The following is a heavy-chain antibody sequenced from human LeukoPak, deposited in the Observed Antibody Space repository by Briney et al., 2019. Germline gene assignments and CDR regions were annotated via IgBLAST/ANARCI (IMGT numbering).Heavy chain of an antibody. CDR3: ARAQPRAYYYDSSGYYLNAFDI. Sequence: PSQTLSLTCAVSGGSISSGGYSWSWIRQPPGKGLEWIGYIYHSGSTYYNPSLKSRVTISVDTSKNQFSLKLSSVTAADTAVYYCARAQPRAYYYDSSGYYLNAFDIWGQGTMVTVSS. CDR1: GGSISSGGYS. D-gene: IGHD3-22*01. V-gene: IGHV4-30-2*05. J-gene: IGHJ3*02. CDR2: IYHSGST.